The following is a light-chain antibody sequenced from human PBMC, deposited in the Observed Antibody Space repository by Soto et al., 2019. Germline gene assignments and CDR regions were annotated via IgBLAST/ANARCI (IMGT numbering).Light chain of an antibody. Sequence: QSVLTQPPSASVSPGQSVTSSCTGTSSDVGGYNYVSWYQQHPGKAPKLVIYEVTKRPSGVPDRFSGSKSGNTASLTVSGLQAEDEADYYCSSFTGASTIFGTGTKVTV. CDR2: EVT. V-gene: IGLV2-8*01. J-gene: IGLJ1*01. CDR3: SSFTGASTI. CDR1: SSDVGGYNY.